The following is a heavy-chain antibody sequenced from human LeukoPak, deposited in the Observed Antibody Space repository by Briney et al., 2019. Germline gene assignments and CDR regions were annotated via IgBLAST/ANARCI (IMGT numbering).Heavy chain of an antibody. CDR2: IHYSGDT. D-gene: IGHD4-17*01. Sequence: SDTLSLTCSVSGVSISTSYWSWIRQPPGKGLEWIGYIHYSGDTNYNPSLKSRVTMSADTSKNQFSLTLSSVTAADAAVYYCRRGTVTTANFDCWGQEPWSPSPQ. CDR3: RRGTVTTANFDC. CDR1: GVSISTSY. V-gene: IGHV4-59*07. J-gene: IGHJ4*01.